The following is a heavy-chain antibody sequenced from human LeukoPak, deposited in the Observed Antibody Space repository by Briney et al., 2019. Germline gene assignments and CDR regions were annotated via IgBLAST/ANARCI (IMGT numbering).Heavy chain of an antibody. CDR2: INHSGST. J-gene: IGHJ4*02. CDR3: ARGLNYVVY. CDR1: GGSFSGYY. Sequence: SETLSLTCAVYGGSFSGYYWSWLRQPPGEGLEWIGEINHSGSTNYNPSLKSRVTISVDASKNQFSLKLSSVTAADTAVYYCARGLNYVVYWGQGTLVTVSS. D-gene: IGHD3-10*02. V-gene: IGHV4-34*01.